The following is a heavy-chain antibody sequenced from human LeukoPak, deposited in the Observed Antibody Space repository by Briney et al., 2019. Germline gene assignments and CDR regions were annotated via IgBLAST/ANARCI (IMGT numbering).Heavy chain of an antibody. D-gene: IGHD2-2*01. J-gene: IGHJ4*02. CDR2: IYNDGRT. CDR1: GFIVRSNY. Sequence: GGSLRLSCAASGFIVRSNYMSWFRQAPGKRLEWASVIYNDGRTYYADSVKGRFIISKDISKNTLYLQMNNLRADDTALYYCARESGYAVGDFWGRGTLVTVSS. V-gene: IGHV3-53*01. CDR3: ARESGYAVGDF.